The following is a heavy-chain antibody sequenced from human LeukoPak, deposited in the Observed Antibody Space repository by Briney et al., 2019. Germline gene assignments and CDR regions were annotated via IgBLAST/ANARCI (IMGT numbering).Heavy chain of an antibody. Sequence: SETLSLTCAVYDGSFSGYYCSWIRQPPGKGLEWIGEINHSGSANYNPSLKSRVTIFLDTSKNQFSLNLSSVTAADTAVYYCARAQYYYDSSGYNYYYYYMDVWGKGTTVTISS. D-gene: IGHD3-22*01. CDR3: ARAQYYYDSSGYNYYYYYMDV. J-gene: IGHJ6*03. V-gene: IGHV4-34*01. CDR1: DGSFSGYY. CDR2: INHSGSA.